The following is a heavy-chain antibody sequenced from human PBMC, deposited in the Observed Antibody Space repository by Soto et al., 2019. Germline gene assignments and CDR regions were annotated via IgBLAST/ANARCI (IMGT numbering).Heavy chain of an antibody. Sequence: GESLKISCKGSGYSFTSYWISWVRQMPGKGLEWMGRIDPSDSYTNYSPSFQGHVNISADKSISTAYLQWSSLKASDTAMYYCATTITYYDILTGYSTYYYYYGMDVWGQGTTVTVSS. CDR3: ATTITYYDILTGYSTYYYYYGMDV. CDR2: IDPSDSYT. J-gene: IGHJ6*02. CDR1: GYSFTSYW. D-gene: IGHD3-9*01. V-gene: IGHV5-10-1*01.